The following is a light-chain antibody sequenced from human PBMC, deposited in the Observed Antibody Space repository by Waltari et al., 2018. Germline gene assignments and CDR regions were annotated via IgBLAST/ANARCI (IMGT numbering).Light chain of an antibody. CDR1: PSVNSR. V-gene: IGKV3-15*01. Sequence: EIVMTQSPATLSASPGERVTLSCRASPSVNSRLAWYQKKPGQAPTLLIYDASTRATGIPARFSGSGSATEFTLTISSLQSEDFAVYYCQQYNDWPLTFGQGTKVEIK. CDR3: QQYNDWPLT. J-gene: IGKJ1*01. CDR2: DAS.